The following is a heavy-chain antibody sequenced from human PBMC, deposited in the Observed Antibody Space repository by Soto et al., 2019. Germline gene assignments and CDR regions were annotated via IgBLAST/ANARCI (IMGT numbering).Heavy chain of an antibody. Sequence: QVQLQESGPGLVKPSQTLSLTCTVSGGSISSGGYYWSWIRQHPGKGLEWIGYIYYSGSTYYNPWLTSRLTISVDTSKNQFSLKLSSVTAADTAVYYCARLVWFGDIMGGVKWLDPWGQGTLVTVSS. CDR3: ARLVWFGDIMGGVKWLDP. D-gene: IGHD3-10*01. CDR2: IYYSGST. J-gene: IGHJ5*02. V-gene: IGHV4-31*03. CDR1: GGSISSGGYY.